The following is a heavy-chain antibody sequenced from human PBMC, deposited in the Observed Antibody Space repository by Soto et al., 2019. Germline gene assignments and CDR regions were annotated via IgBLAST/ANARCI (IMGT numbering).Heavy chain of an antibody. J-gene: IGHJ4*02. V-gene: IGHV4-31*03. CDR3: ARVGGGAPDILTGYYRLPYYFDY. CDR2: IYYSGST. D-gene: IGHD3-9*01. CDR1: GGSISSGGYY. Sequence: PSETLSLTCTVSGGSISSGGYYWSWIRQHPGKGLEWIGYIYYSGSTYYNPSLKSRVTISVDTSKNQFSLKLSSVTAADTAVYYCARVGGGAPDILTGYYRLPYYFDYWGQGTLVTVSS.